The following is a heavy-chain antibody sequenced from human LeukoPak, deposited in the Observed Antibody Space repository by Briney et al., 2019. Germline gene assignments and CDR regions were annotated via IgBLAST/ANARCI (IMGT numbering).Heavy chain of an antibody. J-gene: IGHJ4*02. V-gene: IGHV4-59*08. CDR3: ARSPPGWYYDNSGQYYFDT. CDR2: ISSTGNT. D-gene: IGHD3-22*01. Sequence: SETLSLTCTVSGGSISGYYWSWIRQSPGKRLEWIAYISSTGNTNYNPSLKSRATISLDTSKTHFSLTLSSLTAADTAVYYCARSPPGWYYDNSGQYYFDTWGQGALVTVSS. CDR1: GGSISGYY.